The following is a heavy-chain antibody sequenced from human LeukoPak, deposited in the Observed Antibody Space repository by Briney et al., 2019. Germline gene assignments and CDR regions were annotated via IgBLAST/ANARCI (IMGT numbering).Heavy chain of an antibody. D-gene: IGHD6-13*01. CDR1: GGSISSSSYY. J-gene: IGHJ4*02. CDR3: ARELIAAAGTWPSNFDY. CDR2: IYYSGST. V-gene: IGHV4-39*02. Sequence: SETLPLTCTVSGGSISSSSYYWGWIRQPPGKGLEWIGSIYYSGSTYYNPSLKSRVTISVDTSKNQFSLKLSSVTAADTAVYYCARELIAAAGTWPSNFDYWGQGTLVTVSS.